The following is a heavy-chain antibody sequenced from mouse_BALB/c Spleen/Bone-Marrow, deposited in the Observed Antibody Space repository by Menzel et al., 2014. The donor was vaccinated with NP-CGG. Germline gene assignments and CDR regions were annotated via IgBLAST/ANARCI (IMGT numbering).Heavy chain of an antibody. CDR1: GFSLTGYG. J-gene: IGHJ4*01. Sequence: VKLMESGPGQVAPSQSLSITCTVSGFSLTGYGVNWVRQPPGKGLEWLGMIWGDGSTDYNSALKSRLSISKDNSKSQVFLKMNRLQTDDTARYYCARELGHYAIDYWGQGTSVTVSS. CDR3: ARELGHYAIDY. D-gene: IGHD4-1*01. CDR2: IWGDGST. V-gene: IGHV2-6-7*01.